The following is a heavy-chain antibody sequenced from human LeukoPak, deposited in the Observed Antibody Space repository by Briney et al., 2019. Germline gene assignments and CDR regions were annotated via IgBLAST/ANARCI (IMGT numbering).Heavy chain of an antibody. J-gene: IGHJ3*02. D-gene: IGHD4-23*01. Sequence: GASVKVSCKASGYTFTSYGISWVRQAPGQGLEWMGGIIPIFGTANYAQKFQGRVTITTDESTSTAYMELSSLRSEDTAVYYCAREGLLGVVTPILHAFDIWGQGTMVTVPS. V-gene: IGHV1-69*05. CDR3: AREGLLGVVTPILHAFDI. CDR1: GYTFTSYG. CDR2: IIPIFGTA.